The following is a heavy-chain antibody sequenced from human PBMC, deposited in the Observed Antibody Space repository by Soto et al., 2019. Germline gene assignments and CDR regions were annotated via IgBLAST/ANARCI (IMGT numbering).Heavy chain of an antibody. D-gene: IGHD4-17*01. CDR3: ARETIYSTRDYGDSRRSGYGMDV. J-gene: IGHJ6*02. CDR1: GFTFSSDG. Sequence: HPGGSLRLSCAASGFTFSSDGMHWVRQAPGKGLEWVAVIWYDGSNKYYADSVKGRFTISRDNSKNTRYLQMNSLRAEDTAGYYCARETIYSTRDYGDSRRSGYGMDVWGQGTTVTVSS. CDR2: IWYDGSNK. V-gene: IGHV3-33*01.